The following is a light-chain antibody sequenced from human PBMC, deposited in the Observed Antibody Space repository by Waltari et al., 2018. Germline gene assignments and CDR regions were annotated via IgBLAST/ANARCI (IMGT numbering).Light chain of an antibody. V-gene: IGLV4-69*01. CDR1: SGHSTNI. J-gene: IGLJ3*02. Sequence: QLVLTQSPSASASLGASVKLTCTLSSGHSTNIIAWHQQQPEKGPRYLMKVNSAGSHSKGDQIPARFSGSSSGAEHYLTISSLQSEDEADYYCQTGGHGTWVFGGGTKLTVL. CDR2: VNSAGSH. CDR3: QTGGHGTWV.